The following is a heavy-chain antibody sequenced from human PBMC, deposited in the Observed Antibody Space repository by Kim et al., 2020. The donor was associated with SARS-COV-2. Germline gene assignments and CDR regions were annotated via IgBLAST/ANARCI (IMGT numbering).Heavy chain of an antibody. J-gene: IGHJ4*02. CDR2: IYHSGST. D-gene: IGHD2-21*01. Sequence: SETLSLTCVVSGGSLSSANWWTWVRQPPGKGLEWIGEIYHSGSTNYHPSLNSRVALSVDKSKNQFSLSLSSVTAADTGFYYCARRGTSENCGYYWGQG. V-gene: IGHV4-4*02. CDR1: GGSLSSANW. CDR3: ARRGTSENCGYY.